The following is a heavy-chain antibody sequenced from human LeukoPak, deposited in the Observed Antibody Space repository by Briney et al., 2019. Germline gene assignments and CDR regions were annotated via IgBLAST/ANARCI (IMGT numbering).Heavy chain of an antibody. V-gene: IGHV4-34*01. CDR3: ARHGDYGDYVGY. Sequence: ASETLSLTCAVYGGSFSGYYWSWIRQPPGKGLEWIGEINHSGSTYYNPSLKSRVTISVDTSKNQFSLKLSSVTAADTAVYYCARHGDYGDYVGYWGQGTLVTVSS. CDR2: INHSGST. D-gene: IGHD4-17*01. J-gene: IGHJ4*02. CDR1: GGSFSGYY.